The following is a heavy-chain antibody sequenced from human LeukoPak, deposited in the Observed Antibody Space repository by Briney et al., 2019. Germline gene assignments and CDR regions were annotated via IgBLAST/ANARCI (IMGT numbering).Heavy chain of an antibody. CDR2: ISSSSSYI. CDR3: ARDRDYDFWSGSLAATD. V-gene: IGHV3-21*01. D-gene: IGHD3-3*01. CDR1: GFTFSSYG. J-gene: IGHJ4*02. Sequence: PGGSLRLSCAASGFTFSSYGMNWVRQAPGKGLEWVSSISSSSSYIYYADSVKGRFTISRDNAKNSLYLQMNSLRAEDTAVYYCARDRDYDFWSGSLAATDWGLGTLVTVSS.